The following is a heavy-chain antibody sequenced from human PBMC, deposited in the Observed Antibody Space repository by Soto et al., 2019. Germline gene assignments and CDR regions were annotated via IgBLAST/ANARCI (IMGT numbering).Heavy chain of an antibody. CDR3: AIKATRIATHLDY. Sequence: EVQPLESGGGLVQPGGSLRLSCAASGFTFSNYAMSWIRQAPGKGLEWVSRISGSGGSTYYADSVKGRFTVSRDNSKITVYLQMNCLRIEDTAVYYCAIKATRIATHLDYWGQGTLVSVS. CDR2: ISGSGGST. CDR1: GFTFSNYA. J-gene: IGHJ4*02. D-gene: IGHD2-21*01. V-gene: IGHV3-23*01.